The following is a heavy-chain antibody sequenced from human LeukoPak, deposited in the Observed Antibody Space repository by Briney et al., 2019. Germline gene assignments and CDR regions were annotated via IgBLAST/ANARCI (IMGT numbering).Heavy chain of an antibody. J-gene: IGHJ4*02. CDR2: INPSGGSP. V-gene: IGHV1-46*03. CDR1: GYRFTSYY. Sequence: ASVKVSCKASGYRFTSYYMDCVRPAPGQGLEWMGIINPSGGSPTYAQKFQGRVTMTGDTSTSTVYMELSSLRSADTAVYYCVKGIPLFDYRGQGTLVTGSS. CDR3: VKGIPLFDY.